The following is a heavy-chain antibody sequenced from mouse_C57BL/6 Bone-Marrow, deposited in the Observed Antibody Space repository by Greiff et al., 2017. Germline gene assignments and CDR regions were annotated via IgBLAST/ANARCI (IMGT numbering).Heavy chain of an antibody. CDR3: ARFPRDY. J-gene: IGHJ4*01. CDR1: GYTFTSYW. Sequence: QVQLQQPGAELVRPGTSVKLSCKASGYTFTSYWMHWVKQRPGQGLEWIGVIDPSDSYTNYNQKFKGKATLTVDTSSSTAYMQLSSLTSEDSAVYYCARFPRDYRGQGTSVTVSS. V-gene: IGHV1-59*01. CDR2: IDPSDSYT.